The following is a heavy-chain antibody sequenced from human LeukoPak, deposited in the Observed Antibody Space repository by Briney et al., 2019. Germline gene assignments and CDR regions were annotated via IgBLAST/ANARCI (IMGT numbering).Heavy chain of an antibody. Sequence: GPLRLSCSASGFTLSDYTMHWVRQAPGKGLEFVSAITNRGGTYYADSVKGRFTISRDNSKNTLYLQMSSLRPEDTAVYYCVKDRSGTYSFDSWGQGTLVTVSS. D-gene: IGHD1-26*01. CDR3: VKDRSGTYSFDS. V-gene: IGHV3-64D*09. CDR1: GFTLSDYT. CDR2: ITNRGGT. J-gene: IGHJ4*02.